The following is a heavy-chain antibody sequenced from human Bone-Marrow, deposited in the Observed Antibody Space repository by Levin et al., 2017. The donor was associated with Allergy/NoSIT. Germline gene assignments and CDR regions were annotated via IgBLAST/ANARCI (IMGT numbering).Heavy chain of an antibody. D-gene: IGHD2-15*01. CDR1: GFTFSSAW. CDR2: IKSKPDGETT. CDR3: TADLADEVVANFQH. V-gene: IGHV3-15*01. Sequence: GESLKISCAASGFTFSSAWMSWVRQAPGKGLEWVGRIKSKPDGETTDYAAPVKGRFTISRDDSKNTLYLQMNSLKTEDTAVYYCTADLADEVVANFQHWGQGTVVTISS. J-gene: IGHJ1*01.